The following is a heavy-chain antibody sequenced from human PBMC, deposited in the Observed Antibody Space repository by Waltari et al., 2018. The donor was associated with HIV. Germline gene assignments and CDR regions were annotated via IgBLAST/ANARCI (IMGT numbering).Heavy chain of an antibody. J-gene: IGHJ4*02. V-gene: IGHV3-74*01. Sequence: EVQLVESGGGSVQPGGSLRLSCAASGFPFTRYWLHWVRQAPGKGLVWVSRINLDGSTTTYADSVKGRFTISRDNAKSTLYLQMSSLRAEDTAMYYCARDFRSPKGDFDYWGQGTLVSVSS. CDR1: GFPFTRYW. D-gene: IGHD3-16*01. CDR3: ARDFRSPKGDFDY. CDR2: INLDGSTT.